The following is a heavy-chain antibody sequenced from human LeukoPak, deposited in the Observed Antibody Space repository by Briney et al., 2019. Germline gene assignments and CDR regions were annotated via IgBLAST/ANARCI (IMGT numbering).Heavy chain of an antibody. J-gene: IGHJ6*02. D-gene: IGHD2-2*01. Sequence: GASVKVSCKASGYTFTSYGISWVRQAPGQGLEWMGWISAYNGNTNYAQKLQGRVTMTTDTSTSTAYTELRSLRSDDTAVYYCARVVYQDYYGMDVWGQGTTVTVSS. CDR3: ARVVYQDYYGMDV. CDR1: GYTFTSYG. CDR2: ISAYNGNT. V-gene: IGHV1-18*01.